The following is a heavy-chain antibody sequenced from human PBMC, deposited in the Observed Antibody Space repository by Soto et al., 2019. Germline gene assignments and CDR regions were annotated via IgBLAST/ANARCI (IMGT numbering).Heavy chain of an antibody. CDR1: GYTFTRYA. CDR2: IDAGNGKT. CDR3: ARGYGDYDKRHYYYYMDV. D-gene: IGHD4-17*01. Sequence: GASVKVSCKASGYTFTRYAVHWVRLAPGQRLEWMGWIDAGNGKTKYSQEFQGRVTITRDTSASTAYMELSSLRSEDTAVYYCARGYGDYDKRHYYYYMDVWGKGTTVTVSS. V-gene: IGHV1-3*01. J-gene: IGHJ6*03.